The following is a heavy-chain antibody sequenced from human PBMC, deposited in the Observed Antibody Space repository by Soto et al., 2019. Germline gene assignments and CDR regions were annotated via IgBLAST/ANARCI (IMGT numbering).Heavy chain of an antibody. D-gene: IGHD4-17*01. CDR3: AREGYGGNSGGGAFDI. CDR2: IIPIFGTA. CDR1: GGTFSSYA. V-gene: IGHV1-69*13. Sequence: SVKVSCKASGGTFSSYAISWVRQAPGQGLEWMGGIIPIFGTANYAQKFQGRVTITADESTSTAYMELSSLRSEDTAVYYCAREGYGGNSGGGAFDIWGQGSMVTVSS. J-gene: IGHJ3*02.